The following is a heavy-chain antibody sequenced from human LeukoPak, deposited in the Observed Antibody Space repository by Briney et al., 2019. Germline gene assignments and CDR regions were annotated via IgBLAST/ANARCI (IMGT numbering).Heavy chain of an antibody. J-gene: IGHJ6*03. V-gene: IGHV1-46*01. D-gene: IGHD1-26*01. CDR3: AREAYSGNFGYYYYYYYMDV. CDR1: GYTFSSYF. CDR2: INPRGDST. Sequence: ASVKVSCKASGYTFSSYFMHWVRQAPGQGLEWMGIINPRGDSTNYAQKFQGRVTMTTDTTTSTAYMELRSLTSDDTAVYYCAREAYSGNFGYYYYYYYMDVWGKGTTVTISS.